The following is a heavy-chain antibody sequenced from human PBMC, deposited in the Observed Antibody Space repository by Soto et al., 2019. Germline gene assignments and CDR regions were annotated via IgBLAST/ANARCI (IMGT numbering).Heavy chain of an antibody. CDR2: IKANTGAA. CDR1: GGTFSNYV. V-gene: IGHV1-69*04. D-gene: IGHD2-21*02. Sequence: SVKVSCKASGGTFSNYVVNWVRQAPGQGLEWMGRIKANTGAANYAQKFQGRVTITADKSTSTAYMELSSLRSEDTALYYCSKGQCDPDCYVFDSWGQGTLVTVSS. CDR3: SKGQCDPDCYVFDS. J-gene: IGHJ4*02.